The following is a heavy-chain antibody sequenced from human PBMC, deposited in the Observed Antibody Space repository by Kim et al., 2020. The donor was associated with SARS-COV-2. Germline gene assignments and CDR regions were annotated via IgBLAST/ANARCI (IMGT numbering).Heavy chain of an antibody. J-gene: IGHJ4*02. D-gene: IGHD3-16*01. CDR2: SN. CDR3: ARGGGAPLDY. Sequence: SNKYNPPRKCRVTISVDTSKNQFSLKLSSVTAADTAVYYCARGGGAPLDYWGQGTLVTVSS. V-gene: IGHV4-34*09.